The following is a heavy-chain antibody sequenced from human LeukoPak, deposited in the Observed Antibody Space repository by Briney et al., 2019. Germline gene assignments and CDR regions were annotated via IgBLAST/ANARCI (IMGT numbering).Heavy chain of an antibody. CDR1: GFTFSSYG. V-gene: IGHV3-30*18. CDR3: AKDRGYNSGRGPIDY. CDR2: ISYDGTNK. J-gene: IGHJ4*02. Sequence: GGSLRLSCAASGFTFSSYGMHWVRQAPGKGLEWVAVISYDGTNKYYADSVKGRFTISRDNPKNTLYLQMNSLRAEDTAVYYCAKDRGYNSGRGPIDYWGQGTLVTVSS. D-gene: IGHD6-19*01.